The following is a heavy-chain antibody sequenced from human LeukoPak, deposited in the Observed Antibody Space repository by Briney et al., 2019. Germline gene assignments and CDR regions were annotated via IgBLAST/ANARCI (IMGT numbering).Heavy chain of an antibody. Sequence: GGSLRLSCAASGFTFSSYWMSWVRQAPGRGLEWVAHIKQDGSEKYYVDSVKGRFTISRDNAKNSLYLQMNSLRAEDTAVYYCARDRRGRGRVTYYFDYWGQGTLVTVSS. J-gene: IGHJ4*02. V-gene: IGHV3-7*01. D-gene: IGHD2-21*02. CDR3: ARDRRGRGRVTYYFDY. CDR2: IKQDGSEK. CDR1: GFTFSSYW.